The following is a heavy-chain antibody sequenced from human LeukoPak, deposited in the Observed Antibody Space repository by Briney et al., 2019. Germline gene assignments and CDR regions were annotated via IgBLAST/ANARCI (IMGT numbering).Heavy chain of an antibody. CDR1: GFTFSDYY. J-gene: IGHJ4*02. CDR3: ARDRGIGGAPYCFDS. V-gene: IGHV3-11*01. D-gene: IGHD3-16*01. CDR2: ISSGGSAI. Sequence: PGGSLRLSCAASGFTFSDYYMSWIRQAPGKGLEWVSYISSGGSAIYYADSVKGRFTISRDNAKNSVYLQMNSLRAEDTAVYYCARDRGIGGAPYCFDSWGQGTLVTVSS.